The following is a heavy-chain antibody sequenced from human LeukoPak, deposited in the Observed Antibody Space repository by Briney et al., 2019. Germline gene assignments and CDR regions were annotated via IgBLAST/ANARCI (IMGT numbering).Heavy chain of an antibody. CDR3: AKDLQWVVAATLDY. CDR2: ISGSGGST. J-gene: IGHJ4*02. CDR1: GFTFSSYA. V-gene: IGHV3-23*01. Sequence: PGGSLRLSCAASGFTFSSYAMSWVRQAPGKGLEWVSAISGSGGSTYYADSAKGRFTISRDNSKNTLYLQMNSLRAEDTAVYYCAKDLQWVVAATLDYWGQGTLVTVSS. D-gene: IGHD2-15*01.